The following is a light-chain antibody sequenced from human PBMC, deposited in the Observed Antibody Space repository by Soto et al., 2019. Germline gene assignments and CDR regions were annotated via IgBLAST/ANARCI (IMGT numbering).Light chain of an antibody. CDR3: MQGKHRPPYT. V-gene: IGKV2-30*01. Sequence: DVVMTQSPLSLPVTVGQPASISCRSSQSLVYSDGNTYLSWFLQRPGQSPRRLIYNVSNRDARVPDRFSGSGSSPDFTLTISRGEAEDGGIYYCMQGKHRPPYTFGQGTKLEIK. CDR2: NVS. J-gene: IGKJ2*01. CDR1: QSLVYSDGNTY.